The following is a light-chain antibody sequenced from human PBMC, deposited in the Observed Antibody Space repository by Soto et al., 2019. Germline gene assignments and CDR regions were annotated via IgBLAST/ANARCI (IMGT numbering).Light chain of an antibody. CDR3: TSYKSSSPVDV. CDR1: SSDVGGYNY. Sequence: QSLLTEPSSGSGYPGHSITIPCTGTSSDVGGYNYVSWYQQHPGKAPKLMIYEVSNRPLGVSNRFSGSKSGNTASLTTSGLQAEDEDDYYCTSYKSSSPVDVFGTGTKVNVL. J-gene: IGLJ1*01. CDR2: EVS. V-gene: IGLV2-14*01.